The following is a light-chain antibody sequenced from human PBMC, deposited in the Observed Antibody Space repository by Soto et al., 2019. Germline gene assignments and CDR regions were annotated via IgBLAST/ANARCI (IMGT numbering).Light chain of an antibody. V-gene: IGKV3D-15*01. J-gene: IGKJ5*01. CDR1: QSVSSN. CDR2: GAS. Sequence: EIVMTQSPATLSVSPGARAPRSCRARQSVSSNLAWYQQHPGQAPRLLIYGASTTATGIPARFSGSGSGTDFTLTISSLQPEDVATYYCQQSYSNSSLTFGQGTRLDIK. CDR3: QQSYSNSSLT.